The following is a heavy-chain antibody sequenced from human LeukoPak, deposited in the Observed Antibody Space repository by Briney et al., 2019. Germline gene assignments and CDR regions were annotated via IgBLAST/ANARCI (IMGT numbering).Heavy chain of an antibody. D-gene: IGHD4-17*01. V-gene: IGHV4-39*07. Sequence: SETLSLTCTVSGGSISSSSYYWGWIRQPPGKGLEWIGSIYYSGSTYYNPSLKSRVTISVDTSKNQFSLMLTSVTAADTAVYYCARNGYYSADYWGQGTLVTVSS. CDR2: IYYSGST. CDR3: ARNGYYSADY. J-gene: IGHJ4*02. CDR1: GGSISSSSYY.